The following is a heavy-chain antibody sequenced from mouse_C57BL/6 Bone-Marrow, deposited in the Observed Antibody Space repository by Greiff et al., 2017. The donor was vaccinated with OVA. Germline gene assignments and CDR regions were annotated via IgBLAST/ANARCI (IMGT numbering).Heavy chain of an antibody. Sequence: EVQGVESGGDLVKPGGSLKLSCAASGFTFSSYGMSWVRQTPDKRLEWVATISSGGSYTYYPDSVKGRFTISIDNAKNTLYLQMSSLKSEDTAMYYCARLTGRWYFDVWGTGTTVTVSS. CDR2: ISSGGSYT. CDR3: ARLTGRWYFDV. D-gene: IGHD4-1*01. V-gene: IGHV5-6*01. CDR1: GFTFSSYG. J-gene: IGHJ1*03.